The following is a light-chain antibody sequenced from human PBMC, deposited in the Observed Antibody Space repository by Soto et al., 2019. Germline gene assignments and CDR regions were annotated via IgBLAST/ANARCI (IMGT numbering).Light chain of an antibody. CDR2: WAS. V-gene: IGKV4-1*01. CDR3: QQYYSVPRT. CDR1: QSVLYSSNNKNY. Sequence: DIVMTQSPDSLGVSLGERATINCKSSQSVLYSSNNKNYLAWYQQKPGQPPKLLIYWASTRESGVPDRFSGSGSGTDFTLTISSLQAEDVALYYCQQYYSVPRTFGQGTKVEIK. J-gene: IGKJ1*01.